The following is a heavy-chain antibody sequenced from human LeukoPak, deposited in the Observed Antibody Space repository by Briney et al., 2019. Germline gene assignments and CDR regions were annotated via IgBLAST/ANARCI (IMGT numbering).Heavy chain of an antibody. CDR3: ARDERKGGVDIVATSPFDY. CDR1: GFTFSSYG. CDR2: IWYDGSNK. V-gene: IGHV3-33*01. D-gene: IGHD5-12*01. Sequence: GRSLRLSCAASGFTFSSYGMHWVRQAPGKGLEWVAVIWYDGSNKYYADSVKGRFTISGDNSKNTLYLQMNSLRAEDTAVYYCARDERKGGVDIVATSPFDYWGQGTLVTVSS. J-gene: IGHJ4*02.